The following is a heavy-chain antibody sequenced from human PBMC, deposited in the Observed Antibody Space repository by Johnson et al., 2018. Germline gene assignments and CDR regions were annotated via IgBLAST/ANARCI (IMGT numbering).Heavy chain of an antibody. V-gene: IGHV3-11*01. CDR2: IRSSGTTL. J-gene: IGHJ6*02. CDR1: GFSFSDYY. D-gene: IGHD4-23*01. CDR3: ASLETRMDG. Sequence: QVQLVESGGGLVKPGGSLRLSCAASGFSFSDYYMNWIRQAPGKGLEWLSYIRSSGTTLNYADSGKGRFTISRENAKNSPYLQMNSLRAEDTAVYYGASLETRMDGWGQGTTVTVSS.